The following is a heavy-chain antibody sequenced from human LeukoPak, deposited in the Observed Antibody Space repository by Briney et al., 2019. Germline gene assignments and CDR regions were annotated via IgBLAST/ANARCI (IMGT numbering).Heavy chain of an antibody. CDR1: GFTFSSYA. D-gene: IGHD3-22*01. Sequence: GGSLRLSCAASGFTFSSYAMHWVRQAPGKGLEGVAVISYDGSNKYYADSVKGRFTISRDNSKNTLYLQMNSLRAEDTAVYYCAKDENYYDTENYWGQGTLVTVSS. V-gene: IGHV3-30*04. J-gene: IGHJ4*02. CDR2: ISYDGSNK. CDR3: AKDENYYDTENY.